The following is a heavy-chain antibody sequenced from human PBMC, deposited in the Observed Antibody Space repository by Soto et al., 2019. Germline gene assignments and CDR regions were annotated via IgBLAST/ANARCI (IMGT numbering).Heavy chain of an antibody. CDR1: GYTFTGNY. Sequence: GASVKVSCQTSGYTFTGNYMHWVRQAPGQGLEWMALINPTNRGTNYAQKFQGRVTMTWDTSIRTAYMELSRLTSDDTAMYYCARGYCSSTGWTHYFDYSGQRTLVTVSS. CDR3: ARGYCSSTGWTHYFDY. D-gene: IGHD2-2*01. CDR2: INPTNRGT. V-gene: IGHV1-2*02. J-gene: IGHJ4*02.